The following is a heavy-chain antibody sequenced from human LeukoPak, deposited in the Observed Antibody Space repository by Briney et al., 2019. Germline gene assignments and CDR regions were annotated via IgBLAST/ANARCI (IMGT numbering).Heavy chain of an antibody. CDR3: ARVGDSDGYNYDLDY. CDR2: IYYSGST. Sequence: SETLSLTCTVSGGSISSYYWSWIRQPPGKGLEWIGYIYYSGSTNYNPSLKGRVTISVDTSKNQFSLKLSSVTAADTAVYYCARVGDSDGYNYDLDYWGQGTLVTVSS. D-gene: IGHD5-24*01. CDR1: GGSISSYY. V-gene: IGHV4-59*01. J-gene: IGHJ4*02.